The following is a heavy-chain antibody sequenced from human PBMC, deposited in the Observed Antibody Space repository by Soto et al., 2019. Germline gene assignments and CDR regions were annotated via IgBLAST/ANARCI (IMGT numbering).Heavy chain of an antibody. CDR1: GDSVSSNGYY. CDR2: SYYTGGT. Sequence: PSETLSLTCTVSGDSVSSNGYYWGWIRQSPGKGLEWIGSSYYTGGTYYNPSLRSRVTISVDRSKNQFSLKLNSVTAADTAVYYCARLKYFDFWSSYPRCYFDYWGQGTVVTVSS. CDR3: ARLKYFDFWSSYPRCYFDY. D-gene: IGHD3-3*01. J-gene: IGHJ4*02. V-gene: IGHV4-39*01.